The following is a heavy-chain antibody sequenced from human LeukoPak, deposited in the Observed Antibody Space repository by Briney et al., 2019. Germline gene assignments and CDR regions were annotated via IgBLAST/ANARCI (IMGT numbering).Heavy chain of an antibody. D-gene: IGHD5-24*01. V-gene: IGHV4-39*07. J-gene: IGHJ4*02. Sequence: SETLSLTCTVSGGSISSSSYYWGWIRQPPGKGLEWIGSIYYSGSTNYNPSLKSRVTISVDTSKNQFSLKLSSVTAADTAVYYCARRWLQFRGLAPFDYWGQGTPVTVSS. CDR3: ARRWLQFRGLAPFDY. CDR1: GGSISSSSYY. CDR2: IYYSGST.